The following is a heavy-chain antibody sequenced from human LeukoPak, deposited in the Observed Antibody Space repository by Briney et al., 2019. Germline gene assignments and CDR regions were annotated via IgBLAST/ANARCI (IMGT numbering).Heavy chain of an antibody. CDR2: RSAYNGNT. CDR1: GYTFTNYG. Sequence: WASVKVSCKASGYTFTNYGITWVRQAPGQGLEWMGWRSAYNGNTKYAQTLQGRVTMTTDTSTSTAYMELRSLRSDDTAVYYCARDHSSSCQLFDYWGQGTLVTVSS. V-gene: IGHV1-18*01. J-gene: IGHJ4*02. CDR3: ARDHSSSCQLFDY. D-gene: IGHD6-13*01.